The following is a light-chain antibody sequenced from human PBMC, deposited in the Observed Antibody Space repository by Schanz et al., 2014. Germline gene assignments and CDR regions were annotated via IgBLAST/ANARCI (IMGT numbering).Light chain of an antibody. CDR1: SSNIGAGYD. J-gene: IGLJ2*01. CDR3: QSYDSSLSGYVV. CDR2: RNN. Sequence: QSVLTQPPSVSGAPGQTVTISCTGSSSNIGAGYDVHWYQKLPGTAPKLLIYRNNNRPSGVPDRFSGSKSGTSASLAITELQAEDEADYYCQSYDSSLSGYVVFGGGTKLTVL. V-gene: IGLV1-40*01.